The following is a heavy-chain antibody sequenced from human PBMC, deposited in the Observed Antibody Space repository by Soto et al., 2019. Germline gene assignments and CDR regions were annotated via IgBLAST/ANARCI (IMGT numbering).Heavy chain of an antibody. CDR1: GGSMSRGDYY. D-gene: IGHD2-21*01. CDR2: IYHTGST. Sequence: PSETLSLTCTVSGGSMSRGDYYWGWIRQPPGKGLEWIGFIYHTGSTYYSPSLKSRVTISVDTSKNQFSLKLTSVTAADTAVYYCARDKIPGLFDYWGKGTLVTVAS. CDR3: ARDKIPGLFDY. J-gene: IGHJ4*02. V-gene: IGHV4-30-4*01.